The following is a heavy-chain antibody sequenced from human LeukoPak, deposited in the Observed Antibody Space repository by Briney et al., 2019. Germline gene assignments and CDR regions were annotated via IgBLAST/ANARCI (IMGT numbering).Heavy chain of an antibody. CDR2: IYYSGST. CDR3: ARGIHDYGDYGGWYYFDY. D-gene: IGHD4-17*01. J-gene: IGHJ4*02. Sequence: SETLSLTCTVSGGSISSYYWSWIRQPPGKGLEWIGYIYYSGSTNYNPSLKNRVTISVDTSKNQFSLKLSSVTAADTAVYYCARGIHDYGDYGGWYYFDYWGQGTLVTVSS. CDR1: GGSISSYY. V-gene: IGHV4-59*01.